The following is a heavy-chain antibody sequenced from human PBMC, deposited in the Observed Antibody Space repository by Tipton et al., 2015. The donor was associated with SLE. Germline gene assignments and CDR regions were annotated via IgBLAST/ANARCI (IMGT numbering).Heavy chain of an antibody. V-gene: IGHV4-39*07. CDR2: IYYSGST. D-gene: IGHD6-13*01. CDR3: ASIAAAGTTFDY. CDR1: GGSISSGGYY. J-gene: IGHJ4*02. Sequence: TLSLTCTVSGGSISSGGYYWSWIRQHPGKGLEWIGSIYYSGSTYYNPSLKSRVTISVDTSKNQFSLKLSSVTAADTAVYYCASIAAAGTTFDYWGQGSLVTVSS.